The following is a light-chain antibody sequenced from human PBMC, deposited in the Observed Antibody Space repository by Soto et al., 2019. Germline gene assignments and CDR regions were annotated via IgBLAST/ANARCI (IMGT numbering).Light chain of an antibody. Sequence: AIPMTQSPSSLSASVGDRVTITCRASQGIRNDLGWYQQKPGKAPKLLISAASTLQSGVPSRFSGSGSGTDFTLTISSLQPEDFATYYCLRDDSYPLTFGGGTKVEI. CDR2: AAS. V-gene: IGKV1-6*01. CDR3: LRDDSYPLT. J-gene: IGKJ4*01. CDR1: QGIRND.